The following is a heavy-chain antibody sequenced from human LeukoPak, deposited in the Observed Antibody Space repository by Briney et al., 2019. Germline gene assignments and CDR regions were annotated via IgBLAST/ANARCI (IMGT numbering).Heavy chain of an antibody. D-gene: IGHD3-16*02. CDR2: VSGDGTNT. V-gene: IGHV3-74*01. J-gene: IGHJ4*02. Sequence: GGSLRLSCEASGFTFSSFWMHWVRQVPGKSLMWVSHVSGDGTNTNYADSVKGRFTISRDNSKNTLYLQMNSLRAEDTAVYYCAKYKGYVWGSYRYFDYWGQGTLVTVSS. CDR1: GFTFSSFW. CDR3: AKYKGYVWGSYRYFDY.